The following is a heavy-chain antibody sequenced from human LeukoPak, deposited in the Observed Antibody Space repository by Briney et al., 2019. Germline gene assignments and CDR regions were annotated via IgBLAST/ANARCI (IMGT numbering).Heavy chain of an antibody. CDR1: GVSVSSGNYY. CDR2: ISYTGST. CDR3: ARGPVAVAGRVFDI. D-gene: IGHD6-19*01. J-gene: IGHJ3*02. Sequence: TPSETLSLTCTVSGVSVSSGNYYWNWIRQPPGKGLEWIGYISYTGSTNYNPSLKSRVTVSVDTSKNQFSLKLSSVTAADTAVYYCARGPVAVAGRVFDIWGQGTMVTVSS. V-gene: IGHV4-61*01.